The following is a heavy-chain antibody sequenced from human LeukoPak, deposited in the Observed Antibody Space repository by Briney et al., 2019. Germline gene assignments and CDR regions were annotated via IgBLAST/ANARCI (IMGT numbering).Heavy chain of an antibody. J-gene: IGHJ4*02. D-gene: IGHD3-3*01. CDR2: LFSTGSA. CDR3: ARFKSGGFSYFDS. Sequence: MPSETLSLTCSVSGGSLTRPTYYQWSWIRQPPGKGLELIGSLFSTGSATLNPSLKSRVTMSLDTSKSQFSLKLSSVTAEDSAVYYCARFKSGGFSYFDSWGQGTLVAVSS. V-gene: IGHV4-61*01. CDR1: GGSLTRPTYY.